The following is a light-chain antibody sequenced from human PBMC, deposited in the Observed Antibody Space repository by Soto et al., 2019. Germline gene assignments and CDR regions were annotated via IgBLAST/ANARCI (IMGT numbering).Light chain of an antibody. J-gene: IGKJ2*01. V-gene: IGKV1-39*01. CDR2: AAS. Sequence: DIQMTQSPPSLSASVGDRVTITCRSSQSISTYLNWYQQSPGKAPKLLIYAASNLQSGVPSRFSGSGSGTDFTLTINSLQPEDSATYYCQQSYSIPYTVGQGTKLEIK. CDR3: QQSYSIPYT. CDR1: QSISTY.